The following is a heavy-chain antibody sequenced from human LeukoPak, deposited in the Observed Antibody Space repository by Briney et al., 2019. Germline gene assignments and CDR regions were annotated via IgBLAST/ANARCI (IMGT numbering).Heavy chain of an antibody. Sequence: GGSLRLSCAASGFTFSNYWMHWVRQAPGKGLVWVSRIHGDGRDTAYADSVRGRFTISRDNAKKTLWLQMTSLRAEDTAVYFCTSGWIVGGTSDVFLDDWGQGTLVTVSS. D-gene: IGHD1-26*01. CDR3: TSGWIVGGTSDVFLDD. CDR2: IHGDGRDT. CDR1: GFTFSNYW. V-gene: IGHV3-74*01. J-gene: IGHJ4*02.